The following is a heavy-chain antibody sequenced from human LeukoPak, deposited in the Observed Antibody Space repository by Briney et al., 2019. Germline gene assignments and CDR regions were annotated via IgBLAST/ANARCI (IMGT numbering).Heavy chain of an antibody. V-gene: IGHV4-34*01. CDR3: ARVSSGWYPVDY. D-gene: IGHD6-19*01. Sequence: PSETLSLTCDVYGGSLSGYYWSWVRQYPGKGLEWIGEINHSGSTKYNPSLKSRVTISVDTSKNQFSLKLSSVTAADTAVYYCARVSSGWYPVDYWGQGILVTVSS. CDR1: GGSLSGYY. CDR2: INHSGST. J-gene: IGHJ4*02.